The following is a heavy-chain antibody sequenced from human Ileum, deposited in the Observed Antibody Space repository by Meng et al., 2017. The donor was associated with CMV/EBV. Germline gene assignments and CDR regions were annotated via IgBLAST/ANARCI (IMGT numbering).Heavy chain of an antibody. D-gene: IGHD2-2*01. Sequence: SGSHYGNWIRPPPGKGLEWIGYIYYSGSTNYNPSLKSRVTISVDTSKNQFSLRLSSVTAADTAVYYCARERGAFCSSSSCSRVFDYWGQGTLVTVSS. J-gene: IGHJ4*02. CDR1: SGSHY. CDR3: ARERGAFCSSSSCSRVFDY. CDR2: IYYSGST. V-gene: IGHV4-61*01.